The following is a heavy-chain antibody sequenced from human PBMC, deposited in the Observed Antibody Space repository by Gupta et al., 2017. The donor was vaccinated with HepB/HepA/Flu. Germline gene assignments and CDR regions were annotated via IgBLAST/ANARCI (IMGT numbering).Heavy chain of an antibody. Sequence: EVQLLESGGGLVQPGGSLRLSCAASGFTFTSYAMSWVRQAPGKGLEWVSAISGSGGSTYYADSVKGRFTISRDNSKNTLYLQMNSLRAEDTAVYYCAKRTGRSTSRNWFDPWGQGTLVTVSS. D-gene: IGHD2-2*01. CDR3: AKRTGRSTSRNWFDP. V-gene: IGHV3-23*01. CDR2: ISGSGGST. J-gene: IGHJ5*02. CDR1: GFTFTSYA.